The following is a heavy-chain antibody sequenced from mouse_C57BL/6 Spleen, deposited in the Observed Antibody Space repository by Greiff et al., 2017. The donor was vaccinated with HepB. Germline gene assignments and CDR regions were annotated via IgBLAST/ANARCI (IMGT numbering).Heavy chain of an antibody. CDR1: GFTFSDYG. J-gene: IGHJ4*01. CDR3: ARGYYYGSSLYYYAMDY. D-gene: IGHD1-1*01. Sequence: EVMLVESGGGLVKPGGSLKLSCAASGFTFSDYGMHWVRQAPEKGLEWVAYISSGSSTIYYADTVKGRFTISRDNAKNTLFLQMTSLRSEDTAMYYCARGYYYGSSLYYYAMDYWGQGTSVTVSS. CDR2: ISSGSSTI. V-gene: IGHV5-17*01.